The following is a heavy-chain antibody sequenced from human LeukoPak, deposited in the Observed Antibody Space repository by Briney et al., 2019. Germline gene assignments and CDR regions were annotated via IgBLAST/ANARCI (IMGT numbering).Heavy chain of an antibody. CDR2: IYPGDSDT. Sequence: GESLKISCKGSGYSFTSYWIGWVHQMPGKGLEWMGIIYPGDSDTRYSPSFQGQVTISADKSISTAYLQWSSLKASDTAMYYCARTYYYGSGSYYHYFDYWGQGTLVTVSS. J-gene: IGHJ4*02. CDR3: ARTYYYGSGSYYHYFDY. D-gene: IGHD3-10*01. V-gene: IGHV5-51*07. CDR1: GYSFTSYW.